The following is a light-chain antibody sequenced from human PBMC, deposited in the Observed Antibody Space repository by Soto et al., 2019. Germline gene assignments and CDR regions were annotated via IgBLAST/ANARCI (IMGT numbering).Light chain of an antibody. V-gene: IGKV1-5*01. CDR1: QSISGW. J-gene: IGKJ1*01. CDR3: QHYDSYPWA. CDR2: DAS. Sequence: DIQMTQSPSSLSASVGDSVTITCRASQSISGWLAWYQQKPGEAPKVLIYDASSLESGVPSRFSGSESWTEFTLTISSLQPDDFATYYCQHYDSYPWAFGQGTKVEIK.